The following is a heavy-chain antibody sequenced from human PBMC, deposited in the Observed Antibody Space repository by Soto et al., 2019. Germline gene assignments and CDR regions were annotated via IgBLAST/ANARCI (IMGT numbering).Heavy chain of an antibody. D-gene: IGHD6-13*01. CDR3: ARHKYSSSWYFGMDV. V-gene: IGHV1-69*13. CDR1: GGTFSIYA. Sequence: SVKVSCKASGGTFSIYAISGVRQSPLQGLEWMGGIIPIFGTANYAQKFQGRVTITADESTSTAYMELSSLRSEDTAVYYCARHKYSSSWYFGMDVWGQGTTVTVSS. CDR2: IIPIFGTA. J-gene: IGHJ6*02.